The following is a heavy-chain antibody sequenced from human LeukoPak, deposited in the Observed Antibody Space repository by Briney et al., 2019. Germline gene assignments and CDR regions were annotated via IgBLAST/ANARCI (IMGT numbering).Heavy chain of an antibody. D-gene: IGHD3-16*01. Sequence: PGGSLRLSCAASGFTFSSYDIHWVRQATGKGLEWVSAIGTAGDTYYPGSVKGRFTISRENAKNSLYLQMNSLRAGDTAVYYCARESDYGDYFDYWGQGTLVTVSS. CDR2: IGTAGDT. CDR3: ARESDYGDYFDY. CDR1: GFTFSSYD. V-gene: IGHV3-13*01. J-gene: IGHJ4*02.